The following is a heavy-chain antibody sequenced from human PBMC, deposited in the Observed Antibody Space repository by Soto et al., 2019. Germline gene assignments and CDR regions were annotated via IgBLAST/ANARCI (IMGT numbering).Heavy chain of an antibody. Sequence: QVQLVQSGAEVTKPGASVKVSCKASGYTFTSYDINWVRQATGQGLEWMGWMSPNSGATGYAQKFQGRVTMTRDTSISTVYRELSNLRSEDTAIYYCARGVDNGVDVWGQGSTVTVSS. CDR1: GYTFTSYD. J-gene: IGHJ6*02. CDR3: ARGVDNGVDV. CDR2: MSPNSGAT. D-gene: IGHD2-8*01. V-gene: IGHV1-8*01.